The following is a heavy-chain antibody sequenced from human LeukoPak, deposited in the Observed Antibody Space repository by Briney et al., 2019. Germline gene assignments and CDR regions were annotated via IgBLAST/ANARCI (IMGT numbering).Heavy chain of an antibody. CDR3: TKDFRGSGFFFDY. CDR1: GFTFNNHA. D-gene: IGHD3-10*01. CDR2: ISGSGDNT. V-gene: IGHV3-23*01. J-gene: IGHJ4*02. Sequence: GGSLRLSCVVSGFTFNNHAMSWVRQAPGKGLEWVSAISGSGDNTFYAGSVRGRFTISRDNSKNTLYLQMDSLRAEDTAIYYCTKDFRGSGFFFDYWGQGTPVTVSS.